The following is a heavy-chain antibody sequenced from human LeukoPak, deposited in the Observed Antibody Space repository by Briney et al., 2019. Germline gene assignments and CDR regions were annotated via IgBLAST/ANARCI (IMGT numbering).Heavy chain of an antibody. Sequence: PGGSLRLSCAASGFTVSSNYMSWVRQAPGKGLEWVSVIYSGGSTYYADSVKGRFTISRDNSKNTLYLQMNSLRAEDTAVYYCARGAEFDWNQFDYWGPRTLVTVSS. CDR1: GFTVSSNY. J-gene: IGHJ4*02. CDR2: IYSGGST. CDR3: ARGAEFDWNQFDY. D-gene: IGHD1-1*01. V-gene: IGHV3-53*01.